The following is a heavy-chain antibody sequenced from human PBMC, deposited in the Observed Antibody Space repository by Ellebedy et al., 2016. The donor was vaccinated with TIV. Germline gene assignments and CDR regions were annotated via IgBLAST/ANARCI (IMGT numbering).Heavy chain of an antibody. D-gene: IGHD1-1*01. CDR1: GGSISISNYY. V-gene: IGHV4-39*07. CDR2: IHYSGTT. J-gene: IGHJ4*02. CDR3: ARDRVDTWILLDN. Sequence: MPSETLSLTCTVSGGSISISNYYWIWIRQPPGKGLEWIGTIHYSGTTYYNPSLKRRLAISVDTSKNQFSLRLSSVTAADTAMYYCARDRVDTWILLDNWGQGTLVTVSS.